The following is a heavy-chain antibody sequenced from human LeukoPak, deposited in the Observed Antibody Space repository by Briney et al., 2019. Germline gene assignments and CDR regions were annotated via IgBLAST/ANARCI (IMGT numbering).Heavy chain of an antibody. V-gene: IGHV4-61*02. CDR3: AREPVTLVLTDSFDY. D-gene: IGHD4-11*01. CDR2: IYTSGST. CDR1: GGSISSGSYY. J-gene: IGHJ4*02. Sequence: SETLSLTCTVSGGSISSGSYYWSWIRQPAGKGLEWIGRIYTSGSTNYNPSLKSRVTISVDTSKNQFSLKLSSVTAADTAVYYCAREPVTLVLTDSFDYWGQGTLVTVSS.